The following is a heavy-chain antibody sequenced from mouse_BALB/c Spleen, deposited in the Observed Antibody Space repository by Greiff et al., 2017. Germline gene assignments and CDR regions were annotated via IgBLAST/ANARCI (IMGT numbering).Heavy chain of an antibody. CDR2: INPSSGYT. Sequence: QVQLQQSGAELARPGASVKMSCKASGYTFTSYTMYWVKQRPGQGLEWIGYINPSSGYTNYNQKFKDKATLTADKSSSTAYMQLSSLTSEDSAVYYCARPTGYAMDYWGQGTSVTVSS. J-gene: IGHJ4*01. D-gene: IGHD1-1*01. CDR3: ARPTGYAMDY. V-gene: IGHV1-4*01. CDR1: GYTFTSYT.